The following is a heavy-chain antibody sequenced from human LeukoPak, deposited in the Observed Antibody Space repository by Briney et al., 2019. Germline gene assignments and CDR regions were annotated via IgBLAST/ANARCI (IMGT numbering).Heavy chain of an antibody. CDR3: ARGRRMRLPYDAFDI. CDR1: GGTFSSYA. CDR2: IIPIFGTA. J-gene: IGHJ3*02. Sequence: SVKVSCKASGGTFSSYAISWVRQAPGQGLEWMGGIIPIFGTANYAQKFQGRVTITTDESTSTAYMELSSLRSEDTAVYYCARGRRMRLPYDAFDIWGQGTMVTVSS. D-gene: IGHD4-11*01. V-gene: IGHV1-69*05.